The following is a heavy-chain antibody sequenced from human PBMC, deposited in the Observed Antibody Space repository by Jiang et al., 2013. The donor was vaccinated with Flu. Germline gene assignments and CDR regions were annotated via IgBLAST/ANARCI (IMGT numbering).Heavy chain of an antibody. J-gene: IGHJ4*02. V-gene: IGHV1-18*01. CDR3: ARDSVIMITFGGVIARGDFDY. D-gene: IGHD3-16*02. CDR1: GYTFTSYG. CDR2: ISAYNGNT. Sequence: SGAEVKKPGASVKVSCKASGYTFTSYGISWVRQAPGQGLEWMGWISAYNGNTNYAQKLQGRVTMTTDTSTSTAYMELRSLRSDDTAVYYCARDSVIMITFGGVIARGDFDYWGQGTLVTVSS.